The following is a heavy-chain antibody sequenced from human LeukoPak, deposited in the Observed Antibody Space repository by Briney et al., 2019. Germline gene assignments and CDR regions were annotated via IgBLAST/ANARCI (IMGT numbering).Heavy chain of an antibody. CDR3: ARDLCSGGSCYPGWLDP. D-gene: IGHD2-15*01. CDR1: GDSISSYY. Sequence: SETLSLTCTVSGDSISSYYWSWIRQPPGKGLEWIGYIYYSGSTIYNPSLNSRVTISVDTSKNQFSLKLSSVTPADTAVYYCARDLCSGGSCYPGWLDPWGQGTLVTVSS. CDR2: IYYSGST. J-gene: IGHJ5*02. V-gene: IGHV4-59*01.